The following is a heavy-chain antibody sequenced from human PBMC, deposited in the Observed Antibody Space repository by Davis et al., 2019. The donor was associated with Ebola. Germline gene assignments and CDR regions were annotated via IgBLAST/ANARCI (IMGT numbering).Heavy chain of an antibody. CDR3: ARRYGDYPGGFDP. V-gene: IGHV1-18*04. CDR1: YTFTNYG. J-gene: IGHJ5*02. Sequence: ASVKVSCKAGYTFTNYGISWVRQAPGQGLEWMGWISSNKHNTNYAQKFRGRVAMTIDTSTRTAYMELRSLRSDDTAMYYCARRYGDYPGGFDPWGQGTLVTVSS. D-gene: IGHD4-17*01. CDR2: ISSNKHNT.